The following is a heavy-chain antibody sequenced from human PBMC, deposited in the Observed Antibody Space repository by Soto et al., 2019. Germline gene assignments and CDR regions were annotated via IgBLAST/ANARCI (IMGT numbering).Heavy chain of an antibody. CDR1: GFTFSSYG. D-gene: IGHD1-26*01. CDR3: ARDREWELAPMYYFDY. CDR2: IWYDGSNK. Sequence: QVQLVESGGGVVQPGRSLRLSCAASGFTFSSYGMHWVRQAPGKGLEWVAVIWYDGSNKYYADSVKGRFTISRDNSKNTLYLQMNSLRAEDTAVYYCARDREWELAPMYYFDYWGQGTLVTVSS. V-gene: IGHV3-33*01. J-gene: IGHJ4*02.